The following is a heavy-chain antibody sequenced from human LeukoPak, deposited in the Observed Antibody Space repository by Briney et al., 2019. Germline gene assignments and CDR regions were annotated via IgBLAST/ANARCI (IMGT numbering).Heavy chain of an antibody. CDR2: INPNSGGT. D-gene: IGHD3-9*01. J-gene: IGHJ3*02. V-gene: IGHV1-2*02. CDR3: ARSYYDILTGYFHDAFDI. CDR1: GYTFTSYD. Sequence: ASVKVSCKASGYTFTSYDINWVRQATGQGLEWMGWINPNSGGTNYAQKFQGRVTMTRDTSISTAYMELSRLRSDDTAVYYCARSYYDILTGYFHDAFDIWGQGTMVTVSS.